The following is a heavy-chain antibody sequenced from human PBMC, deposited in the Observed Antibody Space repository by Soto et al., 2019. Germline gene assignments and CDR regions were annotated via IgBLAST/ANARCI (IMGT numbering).Heavy chain of an antibody. CDR1: GFTFSSYG. V-gene: IGHV3-30*18. J-gene: IGHJ4*02. CDR3: AKGGPYDSSGNYFDY. CDR2: ISYDGSNK. D-gene: IGHD3-22*01. Sequence: QVQLVESGGGVVQPGRSLRLSCAASGFTFSSYGMHWVRQAPGKGLEWVAVISYDGSNKYYADSVKGRFTISRDNSKNTLYLQMNSLRAEDTAVYYCAKGGPYDSSGNYFDYWGQGTLVTVSS.